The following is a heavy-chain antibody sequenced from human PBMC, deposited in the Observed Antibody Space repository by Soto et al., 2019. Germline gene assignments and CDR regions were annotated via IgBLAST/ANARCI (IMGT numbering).Heavy chain of an antibody. CDR2: IYPGDSDT. Sequence: PGESLKISCKGSGYSFTSYWIGWVRQMPGKGLEWMGIIYPGDSDTRYSPSFQGQVTISADKSISTAYLQWSSLKASDTAMYYCARDLGLGATSPEYFQHWGQGTLVTVSS. CDR3: ARDLGLGATSPEYFQH. J-gene: IGHJ1*01. D-gene: IGHD1-26*01. V-gene: IGHV5-51*01. CDR1: GYSFTSYW.